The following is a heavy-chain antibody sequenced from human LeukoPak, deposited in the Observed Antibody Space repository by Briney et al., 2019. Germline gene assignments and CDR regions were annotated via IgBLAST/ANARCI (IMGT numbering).Heavy chain of an antibody. D-gene: IGHD6-13*01. CDR3: AGEGGGKQQPSDY. V-gene: IGHV1-69*13. Sequence: GASVKVSCKASGGTFSSYAISWVRQAPGQGLEWMGGIIPIFGTANYAQKFQGRVTITADESTSTAYMELSSLRSEDTAVYYCAGEGGGKQQPSDYGGRGPLVTVSS. CDR1: GGTFSSYA. CDR2: IIPIFGTA. J-gene: IGHJ4*02.